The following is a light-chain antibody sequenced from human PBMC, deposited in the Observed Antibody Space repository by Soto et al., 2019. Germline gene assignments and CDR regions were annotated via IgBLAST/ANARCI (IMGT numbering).Light chain of an antibody. V-gene: IGLV2-11*01. CDR3: CSFAGSYTSYF. CDR2: DVN. Sequence: ALTQPRSVSGSPGQSVTISCTGTTNYVSWYQQHPGKAPKLMIYDVNKRPSGVPDRFSGSKSGNTASLTISGLQAEDEADYYCCSFAGSYTSYFFGTGTKVTVL. CDR1: TNY. J-gene: IGLJ1*01.